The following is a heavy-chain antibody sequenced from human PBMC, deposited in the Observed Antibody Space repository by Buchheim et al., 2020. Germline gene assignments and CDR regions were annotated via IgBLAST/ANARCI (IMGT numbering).Heavy chain of an antibody. CDR3: ARGSGLNYYDTSGYYSWFDP. Sequence: QVQLQESGPGLVKPSQTLSLTCTVSGGSISSGDYYWSWIRQPPGKGLEWIGYIYYSGSTYYNLSLKSRVTISVDTSKNQFSLKLSSVTAADTAVYYCARGSGLNYYDTSGYYSWFDPWGQGTL. V-gene: IGHV4-30-4*01. CDR2: IYYSGST. J-gene: IGHJ5*02. D-gene: IGHD3-22*01. CDR1: GGSISSGDYY.